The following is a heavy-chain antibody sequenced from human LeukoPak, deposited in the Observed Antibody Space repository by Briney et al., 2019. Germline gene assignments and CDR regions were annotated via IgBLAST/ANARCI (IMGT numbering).Heavy chain of an antibody. V-gene: IGHV3-53*05. CDR3: ARDGGYDFWSGYYQNY. CDR2: IYSGGST. CDR1: GFTVSSNY. Sequence: GGSLRLSCAASGFTVSSNYMSWVRQAPGKGLEWVSVIYSGGSTYYADSVKGRFTISRDNSKNTLYLQMNSLRAEDTAVYYCARDGGYDFWSGYYQNYWGQGTLVTVSS. J-gene: IGHJ4*02. D-gene: IGHD3-3*01.